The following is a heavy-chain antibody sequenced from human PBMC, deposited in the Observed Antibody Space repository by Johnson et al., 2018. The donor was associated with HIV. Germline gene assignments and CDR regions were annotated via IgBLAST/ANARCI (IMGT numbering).Heavy chain of an antibody. J-gene: IGHJ3*02. D-gene: IGHD6-13*01. CDR2: IYSGGST. Sequence: VQLVESGGGLVQPGGSLRLSCAASGFTVSSNYMSWVRQAPGKGLEWVSVIYSGGSTYYADSVKGRFTISRDNAKNTLYLQMNSLRAEDTAVYYCARDIIAAAGISAFYIWGQGTMVTVSS. CDR1: GFTVSSNY. CDR3: ARDIIAAAGISAFYI. V-gene: IGHV3-66*01.